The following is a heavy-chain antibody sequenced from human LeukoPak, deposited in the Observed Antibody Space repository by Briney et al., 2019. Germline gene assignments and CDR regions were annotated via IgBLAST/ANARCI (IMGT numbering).Heavy chain of an antibody. CDR2: INYSGSN. CDR1: GGSISSSGYY. V-gene: IGHV4-39*07. J-gene: IGHJ6*03. D-gene: IGHD3-22*01. CDR3: ARDIYYYDSSGYYSYYYMDV. Sequence: PSETLSLTCTVSGGSISSSGYYWGWIPQSPGKGLEWIGSINYSGSNNYNPSLKSRVTISVDTSKNQFSLKLSSVTAADTAVYYCARDIYYYDSSGYYSYYYMDVWGKGTTVTISS.